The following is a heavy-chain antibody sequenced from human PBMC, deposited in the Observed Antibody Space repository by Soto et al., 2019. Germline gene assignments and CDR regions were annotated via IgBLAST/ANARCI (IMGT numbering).Heavy chain of an antibody. CDR1: GGSFSGYY. J-gene: IGHJ6*02. Sequence: LSLTCAVYGGSFSGYYWSWIRQPPGKGLEWIGEINHSGSTNYNPSLKSRVTISVDTSKNQFSLKLSSVTAADTAVYYCARGRGYYDSSGYYWGYYYYYGMDVWGQGTTVTVSS. V-gene: IGHV4-34*01. D-gene: IGHD3-22*01. CDR2: INHSGST. CDR3: ARGRGYYDSSGYYWGYYYYYGMDV.